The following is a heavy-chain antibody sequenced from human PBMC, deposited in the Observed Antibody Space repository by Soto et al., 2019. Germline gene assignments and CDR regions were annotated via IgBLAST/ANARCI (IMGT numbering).Heavy chain of an antibody. CDR3: ASRDREGYYYYGMDV. J-gene: IGHJ6*02. V-gene: IGHV1-69*12. CDR1: GGTFSSYA. Sequence: QVQLVQSGAEVKKPGSSVKVSCKASGGTFSSYAISWVRQAPGQGLEWMGGIIPIFGTANYAQKFQGRVTITADESXXTAYMELSSLRSEDTAVYYCASRDREGYYYYGMDVWGQGTTVTVSS. CDR2: IIPIFGTA.